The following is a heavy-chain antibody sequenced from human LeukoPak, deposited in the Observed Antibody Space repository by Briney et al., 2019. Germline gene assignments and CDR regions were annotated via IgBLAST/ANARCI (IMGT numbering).Heavy chain of an antibody. CDR2: ISSSGSTI. Sequence: PGGSLRLSCAASGSTFSSYEMNWVRQAPGKGLEWVSYISSSGSTIYYADSVKGRFTISRDNAKNSPYLQMNSLRAEDTAVYYCARGNWNDECDYWGQGTLVTVSS. V-gene: IGHV3-48*03. CDR3: ARGNWNDECDY. CDR1: GSTFSSYE. D-gene: IGHD1-1*01. J-gene: IGHJ4*02.